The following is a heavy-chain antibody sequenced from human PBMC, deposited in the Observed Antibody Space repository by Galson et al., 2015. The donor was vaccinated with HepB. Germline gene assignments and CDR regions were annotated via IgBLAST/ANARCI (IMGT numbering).Heavy chain of an antibody. D-gene: IGHD3-10*01. CDR1: GFTFGDYA. CDR2: IRTETYGGTT. Sequence: SLRLSCESSGFTFGDYAMNWVRQAPGKGLEWVAFIRTETYGGTTEYAASVKGRFTIFRDDSNSIAYLQMNSLKIADTAVYYCTRDLGYYYGSGSDYWGQGTLVTVSS. J-gene: IGHJ4*02. CDR3: TRDLGYYYGSGSDY. V-gene: IGHV3-49*04.